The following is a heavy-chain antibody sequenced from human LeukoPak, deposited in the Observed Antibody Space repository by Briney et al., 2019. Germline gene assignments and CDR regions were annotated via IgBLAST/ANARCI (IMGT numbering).Heavy chain of an antibody. Sequence: PSETLSLTCAVYGGSFSGYYWSWIRQPPGKGLEWIGEINHSGSTNYNPSLKSRVTISVDTSKNQFSLKLSSVTAADTAVYYCARSIVVVPAAKVRPFDYWGQGTLVTVSS. V-gene: IGHV4-34*01. CDR2: INHSGST. CDR1: GGSFSGYY. D-gene: IGHD2-2*01. J-gene: IGHJ4*02. CDR3: ARSIVVVPAAKVRPFDY.